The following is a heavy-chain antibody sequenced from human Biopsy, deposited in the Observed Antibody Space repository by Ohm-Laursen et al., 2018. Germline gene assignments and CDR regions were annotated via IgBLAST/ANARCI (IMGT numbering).Heavy chain of an antibody. Sequence: SDTLSLTCAVSGYSVTNDYYWGWIRQPPGKGLEWIGNIYYDGITYYNPSLKSRVAMSVDTSKNQFSLRWTSATAADTAVYYCARVAGGYAYYYGMDVWGQGTTVSVSS. CDR3: ARVAGGYAYYYGMDV. V-gene: IGHV4-38-2*01. D-gene: IGHD5-12*01. CDR2: IYYDGIT. J-gene: IGHJ6*02. CDR1: GYSVTNDYY.